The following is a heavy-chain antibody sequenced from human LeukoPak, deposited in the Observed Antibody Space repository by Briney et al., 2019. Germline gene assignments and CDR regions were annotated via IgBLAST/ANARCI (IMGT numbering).Heavy chain of an antibody. Sequence: PSETLSLTCTVSGGSISSYYWSWIRQPPGKGLEWIGYIYYSGSTNYNPSLKSRVTISVDTSKNQFSLKLSSVTAADTAVYYCARGDGYYDSSGYYSYYFDYWGQGTLVTVSS. V-gene: IGHV4-59*01. J-gene: IGHJ4*02. CDR2: IYYSGST. CDR1: GGSISSYY. CDR3: ARGDGYYDSSGYYSYYFDY. D-gene: IGHD3-22*01.